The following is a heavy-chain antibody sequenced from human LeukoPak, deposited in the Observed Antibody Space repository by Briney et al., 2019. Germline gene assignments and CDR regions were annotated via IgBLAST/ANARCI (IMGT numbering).Heavy chain of an antibody. J-gene: IGHJ3*02. CDR1: GFTFSSYA. CDR2: ISGSGGST. CDR3: AKERGNGVRGAFDI. V-gene: IGHV3-23*01. D-gene: IGHD4-17*01. Sequence: GSLRLSCAASGFTFSSYAMNWVRQAPGKGLEWVSVISGSGGSTYYADSVKGRFTMSRDNSKNTLYPQMNSLRAEDTAVYYCAKERGNGVRGAFDIWGQGTMVTVSS.